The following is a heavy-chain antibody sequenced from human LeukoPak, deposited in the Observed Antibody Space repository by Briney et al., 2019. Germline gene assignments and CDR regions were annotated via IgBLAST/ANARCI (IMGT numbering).Heavy chain of an antibody. V-gene: IGHV6-1*01. CDR2: TYYRSKWYN. CDR3: ARDTGRRYDSSGYLDY. CDR1: GDSVSSNSAT. J-gene: IGHJ4*02. D-gene: IGHD3-22*01. Sequence: SQTLSLTCAISGDSVSSNSATWSWIRQSPSRGLEWLGRTYYRSKWYNDYAVSVKGRISIIPDTSKNQFSLQLNSVTPEDTAVYYCARDTGRRYDSSGYLDYWGQGTLVTVSS.